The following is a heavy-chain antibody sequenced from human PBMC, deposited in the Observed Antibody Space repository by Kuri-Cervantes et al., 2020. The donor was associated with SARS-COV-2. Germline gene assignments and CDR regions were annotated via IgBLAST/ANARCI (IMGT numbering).Heavy chain of an antibody. J-gene: IGHJ3*02. CDR2: IYYSGST. D-gene: IGHD3-22*01. CDR3: ARDRYDSSGYAFDI. V-gene: IGHV4-61*01. CDR1: GASVSSGSYY. Sequence: SATLSLTCTVSGASVSSGSYYWSWIRQPPGKGLEWIGYIYYSGSTNYNPSLKSRVTISVDTSKNQFSLKLSSVTAADTAVYYCARDRYDSSGYAFDIWCQGTMVTDSS.